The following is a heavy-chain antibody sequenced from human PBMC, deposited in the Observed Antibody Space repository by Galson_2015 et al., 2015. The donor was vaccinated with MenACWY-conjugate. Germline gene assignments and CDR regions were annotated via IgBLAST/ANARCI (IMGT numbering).Heavy chain of an antibody. J-gene: IGHJ3*01. CDR2: VNENGGA. Sequence: ETLSLTCVVSGGSFSDYFWTWIRQPPGKGLEWIGEVNENGGATYSPSLKSRVSISLDTSKSHVSLRLTSVTAADTAVYYCARASGYGYLWGDYRFRALDVWGQGT. V-gene: IGHV4-34*01. CDR1: GGSFSDYF. D-gene: IGHD3-16*02. CDR3: ARASGYGYLWGDYRFRALDV.